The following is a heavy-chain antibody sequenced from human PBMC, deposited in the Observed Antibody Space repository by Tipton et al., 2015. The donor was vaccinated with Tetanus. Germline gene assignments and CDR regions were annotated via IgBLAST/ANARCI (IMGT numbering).Heavy chain of an antibody. J-gene: IGHJ4*02. CDR2: IKQDGNEK. D-gene: IGHD3-10*01. CDR1: GFDFRSDW. CDR3: ARDPHTIRTGNHRGFDY. Sequence: SLRLSCAASGFDFRSDWMTWVRQVPGKGLEWVANIKQDGNEKYHVDSVKGRFTISRDNGKNLLYLQMNSLRVEDTAVYYCARDPHTIRTGNHRGFDYWGQGTKVTVSS. V-gene: IGHV3-7*03.